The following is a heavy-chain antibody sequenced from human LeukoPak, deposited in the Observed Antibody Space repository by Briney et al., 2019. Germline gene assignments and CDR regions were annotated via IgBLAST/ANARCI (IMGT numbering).Heavy chain of an antibody. CDR3: AKDLMVRGAHYGMDV. V-gene: IGHV3-48*01. J-gene: IGHJ6*02. CDR1: GFTFSSYS. D-gene: IGHD3-10*01. CDR2: ISSSSSTI. Sequence: PGGSLRLSCAASGFTFSSYSMNWVRQAPGKGLEWVSYISSSSSTIYYADSVKGRFTISRDNAKNSLYLQMNSLRAEDTAVYYCAKDLMVRGAHYGMDVWGQGTTVTVSS.